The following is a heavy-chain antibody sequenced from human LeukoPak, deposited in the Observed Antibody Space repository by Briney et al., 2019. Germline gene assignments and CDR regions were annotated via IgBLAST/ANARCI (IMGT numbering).Heavy chain of an antibody. D-gene: IGHD3-10*01. J-gene: IGHJ6*03. CDR2: ITWNSDIK. Sequence: GGSLRPSCAASGFSFGDYAMHWVRQAPGKGLEWVSGITWNSDIKAYADAVKGRFTVSRDNAKNSLYLQMNSLRSDDTALYYCARAPISGSYSQYFYMDVWGKGTTVTISS. V-gene: IGHV3-9*01. CDR3: ARAPISGSYSQYFYMDV. CDR1: GFSFGDYA.